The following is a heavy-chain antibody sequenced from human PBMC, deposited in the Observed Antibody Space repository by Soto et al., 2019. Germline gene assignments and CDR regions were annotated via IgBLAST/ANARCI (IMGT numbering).Heavy chain of an antibody. J-gene: IGHJ4*02. CDR1: GFTFSNAW. Sequence: GGSLRLSCAASGFTFSNAWMSWVRQAPGKGLEWVGRIKSKTDGGTTDYAAPVKGRFTISRDDSKNTLYLQMNSLKTEDTAVYYCTTAPAFYYDSSGYYPLDYWGQGTLVTVSS. CDR2: IKSKTDGGTT. CDR3: TTAPAFYYDSSGYYPLDY. D-gene: IGHD3-22*01. V-gene: IGHV3-15*01.